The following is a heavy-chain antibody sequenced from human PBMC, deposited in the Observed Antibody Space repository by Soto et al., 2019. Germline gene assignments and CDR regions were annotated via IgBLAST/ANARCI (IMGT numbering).Heavy chain of an antibody. CDR2: IKQDGSEK. V-gene: IGHV3-7*01. Sequence: GGSLRLSCAASGFTFSSYWMSWVRQAPGKGLEWVANIKQDGSEKYYVDSVKGRFTISRDNDNNSLYLQMNRLRAEDTSVYYCAREGRGVVVAASSYYGMDVWGQGTKVTVSS. CDR3: AREGRGVVVAASSYYGMDV. CDR1: GFTFSSYW. D-gene: IGHD2-15*01. J-gene: IGHJ6*02.